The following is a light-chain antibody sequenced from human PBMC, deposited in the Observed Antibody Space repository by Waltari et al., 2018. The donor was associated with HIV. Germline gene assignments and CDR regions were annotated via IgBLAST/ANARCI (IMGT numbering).Light chain of an antibody. CDR2: AAS. CDR1: QGISNY. Sequence: DIQMTQSPSSLSASVGDRVTIPWRAGQGISNYLAWYQQKPEKVPNLLIYAASTLQSGVPSRFSVRGSGTDFTLTISSLQPEDVATYYGQKYNSAPITFGQGTRLESK. J-gene: IGKJ5*01. CDR3: QKYNSAPIT. V-gene: IGKV1-27*01.